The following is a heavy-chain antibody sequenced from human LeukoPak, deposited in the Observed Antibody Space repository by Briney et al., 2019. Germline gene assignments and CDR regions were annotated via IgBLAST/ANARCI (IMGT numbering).Heavy chain of an antibody. D-gene: IGHD3-9*01. CDR2: TNHSGST. Sequence: SETLSLTCAVYGGSFSGYYWSWIRQPPGKGLEWIGETNHSGSTNYNPSLKSRVTISVDTSKKQFSLKLSSVTAADTAVYYCARGALLRYFDWLLPDNWFDPWGQGTLVTVSS. CDR3: ARGALLRYFDWLLPDNWFDP. V-gene: IGHV4-34*01. J-gene: IGHJ5*02. CDR1: GGSFSGYY.